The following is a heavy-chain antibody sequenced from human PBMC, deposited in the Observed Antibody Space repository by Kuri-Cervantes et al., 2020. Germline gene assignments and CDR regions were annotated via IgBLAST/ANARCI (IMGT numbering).Heavy chain of an antibody. J-gene: IGHJ4*02. V-gene: IGHV4-31*03. Sequence: SETLSLTCTVSGGSISSGGYYWSWIRQHPGKGLEWIGYIYYSGSTYYNPSLKSRVTISVDTSKNQFSLKLSSVTAADTAVYYCASSNSPLYSSTSKGGFDYWGQGTLVTVSS. CDR3: ASSNSPLYSSTSKGGFDY. CDR1: GGSISSGGYY. CDR2: IYYSGST. D-gene: IGHD6-13*01.